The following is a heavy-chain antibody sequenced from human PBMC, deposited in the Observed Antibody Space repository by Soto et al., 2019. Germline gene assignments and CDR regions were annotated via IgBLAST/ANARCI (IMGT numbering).Heavy chain of an antibody. V-gene: IGHV4-34*01. CDR1: GGSFSGYY. D-gene: IGHD2-8*01. CDR3: ARDLTNVRKFDY. CDR2: INHSGST. Sequence: QVQLQQWGAGLLKPSETLSLTCAVYGGSFSGYYWCWIRHPPGKGLAWIGEINHSGSTNYNPSLKSRVTISVDTCKNQFSLKLSSVTAADTAVYYCARDLTNVRKFDYWGQGTLVTVSS. J-gene: IGHJ4*02.